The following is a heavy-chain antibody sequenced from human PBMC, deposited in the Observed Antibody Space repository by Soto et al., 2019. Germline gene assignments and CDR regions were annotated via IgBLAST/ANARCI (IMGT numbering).Heavy chain of an antibody. CDR2: ISGSGGST. CDR3: AKDLGAWIKPYPVSIYDY. V-gene: IGHV3-23*01. Sequence: GGSLRLSCAASGFTFSSYAMSWVRQAPGKGLEWVSAISGSGGSTYYADSVKGRFTISRDNSKNTLYLQMNSLRAEDTAVYYCAKDLGAWIKPYPVSIYDYWGQGTLVNVSS. CDR1: GFTFSSYA. J-gene: IGHJ4*02. D-gene: IGHD5-18*01.